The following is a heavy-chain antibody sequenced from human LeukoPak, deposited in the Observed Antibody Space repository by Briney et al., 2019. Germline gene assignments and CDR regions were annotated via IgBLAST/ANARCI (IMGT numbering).Heavy chain of an antibody. CDR3: ARGTSFGFDP. CDR1: GFTFSSYS. Sequence: PGGSLRLSCAASGFTFSSYSMNWVRQAPGKGLEWVSYISSSSSTIYYADSVKGRFTISRDNAKNSLYLQMNSLRAEDTAVYCCARGTSFGFDPWGQGTLVTVSS. V-gene: IGHV3-48*01. J-gene: IGHJ5*02. CDR2: ISSSSSTI. D-gene: IGHD2-2*01.